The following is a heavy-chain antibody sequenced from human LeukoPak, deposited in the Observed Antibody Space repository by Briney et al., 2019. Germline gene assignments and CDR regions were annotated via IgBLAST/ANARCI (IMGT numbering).Heavy chain of an antibody. CDR1: GFTFSSYA. CDR3: AEDREYCSSTSCYVEDY. J-gene: IGHJ4*02. Sequence: GGSLRLSCAASGFTFSSYAMSWVRQAPGKGLEWVSAISGSGGSTYYADSVKGRFTISRDNSKNTLYLQMNSLRAEDTAVYYCAEDREYCSSTSCYVEDYWGQGTLVTVSS. CDR2: ISGSGGST. D-gene: IGHD2-2*01. V-gene: IGHV3-23*01.